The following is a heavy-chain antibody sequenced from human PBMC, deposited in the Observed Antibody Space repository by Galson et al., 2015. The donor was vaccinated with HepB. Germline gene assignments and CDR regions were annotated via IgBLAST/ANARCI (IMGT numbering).Heavy chain of an antibody. CDR1: GYSFDTHW. J-gene: IGHJ6*02. D-gene: IGHD3-10*01. V-gene: IGHV5-51*03. CDR3: ARWGGGDADGLDV. CDR2: IYPDDSDT. Sequence: QSGAEVKKPGESLKISCRGSGYSFDTHWIAWVRLMPGKGFEWMAIIYPDDSDTKYSPSFQGQVTISADKSIATAYLQWRTLQASDTAMYYCARWGGGDADGLDVWGQGTTVTVS.